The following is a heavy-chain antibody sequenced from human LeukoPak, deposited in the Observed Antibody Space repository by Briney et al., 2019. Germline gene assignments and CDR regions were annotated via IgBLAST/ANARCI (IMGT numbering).Heavy chain of an antibody. CDR1: GYTFTGYY. CDR3: ARDLGYYDSSGYPRNY. V-gene: IGHV1-2*06. D-gene: IGHD3-22*01. J-gene: IGHJ4*02. Sequence: AAVKVSCKASGYTFTGYYMHWVGQAPGQGHEGMGRINPNSGGTNYAQQFQGSVTMTRDPSISTAYMELSRLRSDDTPVYYCARDLGYYDSSGYPRNYWGQGTLVTVSS. CDR2: INPNSGGT.